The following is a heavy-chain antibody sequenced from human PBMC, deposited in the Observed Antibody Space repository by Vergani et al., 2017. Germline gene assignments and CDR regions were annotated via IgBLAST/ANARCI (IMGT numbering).Heavy chain of an antibody. D-gene: IGHD3-16*01. CDR3: ARGKAYVWGSYPTLVSNDAFDI. V-gene: IGHV1-69*01. CDR1: GGTFSSYA. CDR2: IIPIFGTA. Sequence: QVQLVQSGAEVKKPGSSVKVSCKASGGTFSSYAISWVRQAPGQGLEWMGGIIPIFGTANYAQKFQGRVTITADESTSTAYMELSSLRSEDTAVYYCARGKAYVWGSYPTLVSNDAFDIWGQGTMVTVSS. J-gene: IGHJ3*02.